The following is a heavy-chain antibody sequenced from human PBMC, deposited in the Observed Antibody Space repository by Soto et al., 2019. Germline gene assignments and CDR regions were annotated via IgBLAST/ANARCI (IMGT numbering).Heavy chain of an antibody. D-gene: IGHD1-1*01. CDR2: ISYDGSNK. CDR3: ASPRLSSDGTTPIDY. Sequence: QVQLVESGGGVVQPGRSLRLSCAASGFTFSSYAMHRVRQAPGKGLEWVAVISYDGSNKYYADSVKGRFTISRDNSKNTLYLQMNSLRAEDTAVYYCASPRLSSDGTTPIDYWGQGTLVTVSS. J-gene: IGHJ4*02. V-gene: IGHV3-30-3*01. CDR1: GFTFSSYA.